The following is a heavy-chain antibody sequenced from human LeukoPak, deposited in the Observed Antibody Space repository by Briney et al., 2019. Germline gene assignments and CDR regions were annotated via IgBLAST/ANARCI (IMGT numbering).Heavy chain of an antibody. V-gene: IGHV3-23*01. CDR2: ITGSGGST. CDR1: GFTFSNYG. Sequence: GGTLRLSCAASGFTFSNYGLSWVRQAPGKGLEWVSGITGSGGSTYYADSVKGRFTISRDNAKNSLYLQMNSLRAEDTAVYYCARDPFRILTGDKTYDYWGQGTLVTVSS. D-gene: IGHD3-9*01. J-gene: IGHJ4*02. CDR3: ARDPFRILTGDKTYDY.